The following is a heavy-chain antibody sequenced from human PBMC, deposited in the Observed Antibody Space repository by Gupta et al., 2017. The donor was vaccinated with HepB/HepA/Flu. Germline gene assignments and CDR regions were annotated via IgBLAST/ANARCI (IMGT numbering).Heavy chain of an antibody. CDR1: AGSSSRYY. CDR2: TYDGGNT. D-gene: IGHD3-10*01. J-gene: IGHJ4*02. Sequence: QVRLQESGPGLVKPSDTLSLTCTVSAGSSSRYYLSWIRQPPGQTLEWIGFTYDGGNTKYNPSLESRVTFSVDRSKNQFSLSLTSVTAADTAVYYCATANYGAGTIHSFFDHWGQGALVTVSS. V-gene: IGHV4-59*07. CDR3: ATANYGAGTIHSFFDH.